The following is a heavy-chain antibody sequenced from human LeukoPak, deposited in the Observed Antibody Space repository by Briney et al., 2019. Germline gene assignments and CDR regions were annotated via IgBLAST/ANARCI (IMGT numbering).Heavy chain of an antibody. CDR2: INHSGST. CDR3: ARVEEYGGNTIDY. D-gene: IGHD4-23*01. V-gene: IGHV4-34*01. CDR1: GGSFSGYY. J-gene: IGHJ4*02. Sequence: SETLSLTCAVYGGSFSGYYWSWIRQPPGKGLEWIGEINHSGSTNYNPSLKSRVTISVDTSKNQFSLKLSSVTAADTAVYYCARVEEYGGNTIDYWGQGTLVTVSS.